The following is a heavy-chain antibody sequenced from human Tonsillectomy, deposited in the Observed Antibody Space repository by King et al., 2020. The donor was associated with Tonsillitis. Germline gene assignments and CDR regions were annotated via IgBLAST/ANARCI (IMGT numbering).Heavy chain of an antibody. V-gene: IGHV1-18*01. CDR3: AREGGSTWFDP. Sequence: VQLVEAGAEGKKPGASVKVSCKASGYTFTSYGISLVRQAPGQRLEGMGWISAYNCNTNYAQKPPGRVTMTTDTSTSKAYMELRSLRSDDTAVYYCAREGGSTWFDPWGQGTLVTVSS. D-gene: IGHD3-16*01. CDR2: ISAYNCNT. J-gene: IGHJ5*02. CDR1: GYTFTSYG.